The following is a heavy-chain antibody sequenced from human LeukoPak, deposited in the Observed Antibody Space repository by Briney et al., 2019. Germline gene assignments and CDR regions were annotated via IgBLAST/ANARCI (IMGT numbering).Heavy chain of an antibody. CDR2: IYTSGST. V-gene: IGHV4-61*02. CDR3: ARDNYYYYYMDV. J-gene: IGHJ6*03. Sequence: SETLSLTCTVSGGSISSGSYYWSWIRQPAGKGLEWIGRIYTSGSTNYNPSLKSRVTISVDTSKNQFSLKLSSVTAADTAVYYCARDNYYYYYMDVWGKGTTVTVSS. CDR1: GGSISSGSYY.